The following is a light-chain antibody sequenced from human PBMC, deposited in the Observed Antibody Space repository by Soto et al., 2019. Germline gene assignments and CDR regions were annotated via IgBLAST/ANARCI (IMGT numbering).Light chain of an antibody. Sequence: QAVVTQPPSLSGAPGQRVTISCTGSGSNIGAPYDVHWYQHLPGTAPKHLIYGSTNRPSGVPGRFSGSKSGTSASLAITGLQAEDEADYYCQSYDSSLSGYVFGAGTKLTVL. CDR1: GSNIGAPYD. CDR2: GST. J-gene: IGLJ1*01. V-gene: IGLV1-40*01. CDR3: QSYDSSLSGYV.